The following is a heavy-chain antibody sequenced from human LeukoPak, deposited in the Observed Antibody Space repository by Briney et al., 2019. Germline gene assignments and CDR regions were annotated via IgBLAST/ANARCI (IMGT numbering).Heavy chain of an antibody. J-gene: IGHJ4*02. Sequence: ASVKVSCKASGGTFSSYAISWVRQAPGQGLEWMGWINPKSGGTNYAQKFQGRVTMTSDTSISTAYMELSRLGSDDTAVYFCARDRNDYGDYDYWGQGTLVTVTS. D-gene: IGHD4-17*01. CDR2: INPKSGGT. V-gene: IGHV1-2*02. CDR1: GGTFSSYA. CDR3: ARDRNDYGDYDY.